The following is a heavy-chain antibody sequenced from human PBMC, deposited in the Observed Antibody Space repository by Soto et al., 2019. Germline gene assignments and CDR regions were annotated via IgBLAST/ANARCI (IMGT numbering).Heavy chain of an antibody. CDR1: GFSLSTSGVG. D-gene: IGHD6-13*01. V-gene: IGHV2-5*01. CDR3: AHSLMSSWALRNWYFDL. Sequence: KESGPTLVKPTQTLTLTCTFSGFSLSTSGVGVGWIRQPPGKALEWLALIYWNDDKRYSPSLKSRLTITKDTSKNQVVLTMTNMDPVDTATYYCAHSLMSSWALRNWYFDLWGRGTLVTVSS. CDR2: IYWNDDK. J-gene: IGHJ2*01.